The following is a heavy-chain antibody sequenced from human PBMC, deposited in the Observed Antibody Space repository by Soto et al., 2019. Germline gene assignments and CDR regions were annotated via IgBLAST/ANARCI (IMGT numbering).Heavy chain of an antibody. CDR3: AAPYGSGSYYNGFDY. Sequence: QVQLVQSGAEVKKPGSSVKVSCKASGGTFSSYAISWVRQAPGQGLEWMGGIIPIFGTANYAQKFQGRVTXPXXXSXXTAYMELSSLRAEDTAVYYCAAPYGSGSYYNGFDYWGQGTLVTVSS. CDR1: GGTFSSYA. D-gene: IGHD3-10*01. V-gene: IGHV1-69*05. CDR2: IIPIFGTA. J-gene: IGHJ4*02.